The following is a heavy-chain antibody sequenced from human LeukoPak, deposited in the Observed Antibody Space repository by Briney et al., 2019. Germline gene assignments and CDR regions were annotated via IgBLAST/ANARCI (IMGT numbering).Heavy chain of an antibody. CDR2: IAPNSGGT. V-gene: IGHV1-2*02. CDR1: GYTFTGYH. D-gene: IGHD6-6*01. Sequence: ASVKVSCKASGYTFTGYHMHWVRLAPGQGLEWMGWIAPNSGGTNYAQKFQGRVTMTRDTSISTAYMEVSRLRSDDTAVYYCAREYSSSSGRLYDYWGQGTLVTVSS. CDR3: AREYSSSSGRLYDY. J-gene: IGHJ4*02.